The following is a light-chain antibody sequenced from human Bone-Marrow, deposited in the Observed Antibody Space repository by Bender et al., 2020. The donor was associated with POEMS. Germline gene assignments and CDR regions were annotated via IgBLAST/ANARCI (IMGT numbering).Light chain of an antibody. V-gene: IGLV1-47*02. CDR3: VAWDASLNGWV. CDR1: NSNIGRNY. CDR2: TNN. J-gene: IGLJ3*02. Sequence: QSVLTQPPSASGTPGQRVTISCSGSNSNIGRNYVYWYQQLPGTAPRLLIYTNNERPSGVPDRFSGSKSGTSAYLAITGLQSDDEAIYFCVAWDASLNGWVFGGGTKLTVL.